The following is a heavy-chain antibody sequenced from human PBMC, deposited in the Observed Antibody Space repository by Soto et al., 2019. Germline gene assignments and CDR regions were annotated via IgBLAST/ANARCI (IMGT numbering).Heavy chain of an antibody. J-gene: IGHJ4*02. Sequence: QVQLQESGPGLVKPSQTLSLTCTVSGGSISSGGYYWSWIRQHPGKGLEWIGYIYYSGSTYYNPSLKGRVIISVATSKNLFSLKLSSVTAADTAVYYCARVRDYDFWSGYYLGWYDFVYWGQGTLVTVSS. CDR1: GGSISSGGYY. D-gene: IGHD3-3*01. CDR2: IYYSGST. CDR3: ARVRDYDFWSGYYLGWYDFVY. V-gene: IGHV4-31*03.